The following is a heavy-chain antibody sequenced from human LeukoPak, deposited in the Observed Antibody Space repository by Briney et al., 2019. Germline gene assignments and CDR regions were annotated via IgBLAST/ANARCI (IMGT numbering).Heavy chain of an antibody. CDR1: GFTFSSYE. V-gene: IGHV3-48*03. CDR3: AKASGSGTYYKSPFDY. Sequence: GGSLRLSCAASGFTFSSYEMNWVRQAPGKGLEWVSYISSSGSTIYYADSVKGRFTISRDYAKNTLYLQMNSLRAEDTAVYYCAKASGSGTYYKSPFDYWGQGTLVTVSS. D-gene: IGHD3-10*01. CDR2: ISSSGSTI. J-gene: IGHJ4*02.